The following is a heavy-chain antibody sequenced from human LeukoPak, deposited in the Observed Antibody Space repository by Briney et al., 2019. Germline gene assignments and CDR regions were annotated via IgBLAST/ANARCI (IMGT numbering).Heavy chain of an antibody. D-gene: IGHD1-7*01. V-gene: IGHV3-23*01. Sequence: GGSLRLSCEASGFTFSAYAMTWVRQAPGKGLEWVSSIGSDNKPHYSESVKGRFAISRDNSKNTLFLQLHNLRVEDTALYYCVRDANPASGELIDDNWFDPWGQGTLVTVSS. CDR1: GFTFSAYA. CDR2: IGSDNKP. CDR3: VRDANPASGELIDDNWFDP. J-gene: IGHJ5*02.